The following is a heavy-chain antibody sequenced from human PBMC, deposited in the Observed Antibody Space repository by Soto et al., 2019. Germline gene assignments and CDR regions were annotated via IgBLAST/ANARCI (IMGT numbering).Heavy chain of an antibody. J-gene: IGHJ6*02. D-gene: IGHD1-1*01. CDR3: AKNNEYAIDA. CDR1: GASISDSHW. Sequence: QVQLQESGPGLVKPSGTLSLTCVVSGASISDSHWWTWVRQPPGKGLEWIGEMFHSGSTNYNPTLKSRVTISIDKSRDQFSLNLNSVTAADTAVYYCAKNNEYAIDAWGQGTTVTVSS. V-gene: IGHV4-4*02. CDR2: MFHSGST.